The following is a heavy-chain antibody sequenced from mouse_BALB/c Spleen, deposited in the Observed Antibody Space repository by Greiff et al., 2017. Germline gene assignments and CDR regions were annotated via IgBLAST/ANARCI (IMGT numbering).Heavy chain of an antibody. CDR1: GFSLTSYG. Sequence: VKLMESGPGLVAPSQSLSITCTVSGFSLTSYGVHWVRQPPGKGLEWLGVIWAGGSTNYNSALMSRLSISKDNSKSQVFLKMNSLQTDDTAMYYCARDRYDEGGYAMDYWGQGTSVTVSS. CDR2: IWAGGST. D-gene: IGHD2-14*01. J-gene: IGHJ4*01. V-gene: IGHV2-9*02. CDR3: ARDRYDEGGYAMDY.